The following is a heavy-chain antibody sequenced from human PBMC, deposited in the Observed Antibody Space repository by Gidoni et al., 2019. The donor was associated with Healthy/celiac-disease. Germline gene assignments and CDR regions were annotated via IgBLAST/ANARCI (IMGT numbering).Heavy chain of an antibody. CDR1: GCSIGRYG. D-gene: IGHD3-16*02. Sequence: EVQLVEYGGGVVQPRGSRRLYGAAAGCSIGRYGMSGGRQAPGKGREWVANMKQGGSENYYVECVKSRFTIARDTAKNSLYLQMNSLRAEDTAGYYCARVATYYDYIWGSYRYGAPPNALDYWGQGPLVTVSS. J-gene: IGHJ4*02. CDR3: ARVATYYDYIWGSYRYGAPPNALDY. CDR2: MKQGGSEN. V-gene: IGHV3-7*04.